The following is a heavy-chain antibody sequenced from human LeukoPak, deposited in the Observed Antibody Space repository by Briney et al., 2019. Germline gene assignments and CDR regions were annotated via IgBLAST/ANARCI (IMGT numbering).Heavy chain of an antibody. J-gene: IGHJ3*02. CDR3: ARDGMITAYAFDI. CDR1: EFSFGSHS. Sequence: RTGESLGLSCAASEFSFGSHSMNWVRQAPGKGLEWVSTINSSGDYTCYADSVKGRFTISRDNAKNSLYLQMNSLRAEDTAVYYCARDGMITAYAFDIWGQGTMVTVSS. CDR2: INSSGDYT. V-gene: IGHV3-21*01. D-gene: IGHD3-16*01.